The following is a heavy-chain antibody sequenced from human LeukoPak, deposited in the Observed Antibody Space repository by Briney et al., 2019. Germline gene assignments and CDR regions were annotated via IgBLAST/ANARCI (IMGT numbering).Heavy chain of an antibody. Sequence: SETLSLTCAAYGGSFSGYYWSWIRQPPGKGLEWIGEINHSGSTNYNPSLKSRVTISVDTSKNQFSLKLSSVTAADTAVYYCARSRLLWFRELLDYWGQGTLVTVSS. CDR2: INHSGST. J-gene: IGHJ4*02. V-gene: IGHV4-34*01. CDR1: GGSFSGYY. D-gene: IGHD3-10*01. CDR3: ARSRLLWFRELLDY.